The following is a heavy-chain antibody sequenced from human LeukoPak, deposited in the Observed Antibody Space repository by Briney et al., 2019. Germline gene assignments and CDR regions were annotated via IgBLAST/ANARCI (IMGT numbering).Heavy chain of an antibody. Sequence: GGSLRLSCVASGFTFSSYWMRWVRQAPGKGLEWVANIKQDGSEKYYVDSVKGRFTISRDNAKNSLYLQMNSLRAEDTAVYYCAREGSYGGCFDYWGQGTLVTVSS. D-gene: IGHD2-15*01. CDR1: GFTFSSYW. CDR3: AREGSYGGCFDY. J-gene: IGHJ4*02. CDR2: IKQDGSEK. V-gene: IGHV3-7*01.